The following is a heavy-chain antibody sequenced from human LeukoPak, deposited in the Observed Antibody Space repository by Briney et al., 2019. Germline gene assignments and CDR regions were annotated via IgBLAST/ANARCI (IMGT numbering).Heavy chain of an antibody. CDR2: IYPYDSYT. CDR3: ARHIGYSAWNPDY. D-gene: IGHD5-12*01. CDR1: GYSFTSYW. V-gene: IGHV5-51*01. J-gene: IGHJ4*02. Sequence: GESLKISCKASGYSFTSYWIGWVRQMPGKGPEWMGIIYPYDSYTRYCPSFQGQVTISADKSISTAYLQWSNLKASDTAMYYWARHIGYSAWNPDYWGQGTLVTVSS.